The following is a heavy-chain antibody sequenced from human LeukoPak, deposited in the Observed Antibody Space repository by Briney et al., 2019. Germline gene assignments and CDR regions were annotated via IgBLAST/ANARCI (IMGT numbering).Heavy chain of an antibody. J-gene: IGHJ5*02. D-gene: IGHD6-6*01. V-gene: IGHV1-8*01. CDR2: MNPNSGNT. CDR1: GYTFTSYD. CDR3: ARDSLTSSSVSFDP. Sequence: GASVKVSCKASGYTFTSYDINWVRQATGQGLEWMGWMNPNSGNTGYAQKFQGRVAMTRNTSISTAYMELSSLRSEDSAVYCCARDSLTSSSVSFDPWGQGTLVTVSS.